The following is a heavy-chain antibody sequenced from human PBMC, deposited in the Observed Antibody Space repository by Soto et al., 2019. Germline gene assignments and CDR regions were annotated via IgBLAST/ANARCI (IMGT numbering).Heavy chain of an antibody. CDR3: ARGRHYYDSRGYYFYFAY. J-gene: IGHJ4*02. CDR1: GGSISSGDYY. Sequence: SETLSLTCTVSGGSISSGDYYWSWIRQPPGKGLEWIGYIYYSGSTYYNPSLKSRVTISVDTSKNQFSLKLSSVTAADTAVYYCARGRHYYDSRGYYFYFAYWXQGTLVTVSS. V-gene: IGHV4-30-4*01. D-gene: IGHD3-22*01. CDR2: IYYSGST.